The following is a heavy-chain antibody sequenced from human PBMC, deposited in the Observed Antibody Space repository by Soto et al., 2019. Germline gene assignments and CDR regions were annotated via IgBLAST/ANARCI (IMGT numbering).Heavy chain of an antibody. J-gene: IGHJ4*02. CDR3: ARVGRYYYDSSGYYTFDY. CDR2: IYYSGST. CDR1: GGSISSGDYY. Sequence: QVQLQESGPGLVKPSQTLSLTCTVSGGSISSGDYYWSWIRQPPGKGLEWIGYIYYSGSTYYNPSLKSRVTISVDTSKNQCSLKLSSVTAADTAVYYCARVGRYYYDSSGYYTFDYWGQGTLVTVSS. V-gene: IGHV4-30-4*01. D-gene: IGHD3-22*01.